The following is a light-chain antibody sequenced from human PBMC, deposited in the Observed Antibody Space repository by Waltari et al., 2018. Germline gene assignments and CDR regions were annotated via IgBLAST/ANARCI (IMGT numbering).Light chain of an antibody. CDR3: SSYSTTNTIV. CDR2: DVT. V-gene: IGLV2-14*01. J-gene: IGLJ1*01. CDR1: SSDIGDYNY. Sequence: QSALTQPASVSGSPGQSLPISCTGTSSDIGDYNYVSWYQQRPGTAPQLMIFDVTNRPSGVSNRFPGAKSGNTASLTISGLRADDEAHYYCSSYSTTNTIVFGTGTKVTVL.